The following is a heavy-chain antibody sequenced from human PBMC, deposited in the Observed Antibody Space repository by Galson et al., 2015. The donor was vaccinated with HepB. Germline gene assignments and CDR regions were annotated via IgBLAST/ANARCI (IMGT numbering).Heavy chain of an antibody. CDR2: IKQAGREQ. CDR1: GFTFSRYR. D-gene: IGHD6-19*01. J-gene: IGHJ1*01. V-gene: IGHV3-7*03. Sequence: SLRLSCAASGFTFSRYRMSWVRQAPGKGLEWVANIKQAGREQYYVDSVKGRFTISRDNAKNSLYLQMNSLRAEDTAVYYCARDFIAVGRWPEYWGQGALVTVSS. CDR3: ARDFIAVGRWPEY.